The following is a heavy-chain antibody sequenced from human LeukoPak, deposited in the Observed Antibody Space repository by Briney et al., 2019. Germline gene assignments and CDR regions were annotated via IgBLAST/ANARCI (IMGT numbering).Heavy chain of an antibody. Sequence: PGGSLRLSCAASGFIFSSYGMHWVRQAPGKGLEWVALIWYDGSKKDYVDSVKGRFTISRDNSKNTLNLQMNRLRAEDTAVYYCATMTTVTMDDAFDMWGQGTMVTVSS. CDR1: GFIFSSYG. CDR3: ATMTTVTMDDAFDM. CDR2: IWYDGSKK. J-gene: IGHJ3*02. D-gene: IGHD4-17*01. V-gene: IGHV3-33*01.